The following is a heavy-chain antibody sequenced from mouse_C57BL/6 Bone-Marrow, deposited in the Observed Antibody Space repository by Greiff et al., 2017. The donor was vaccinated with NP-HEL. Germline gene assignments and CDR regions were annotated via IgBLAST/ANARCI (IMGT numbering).Heavy chain of an antibody. Sequence: EVQGVESGGGLVQPGGSLKLSCAASGFTFSDYYMYWVRQTPEKRLEWVAYISNGGGSTYYPDTVKGRCTISRDNAKNTLYLQMSRLKSEDTAMYYCARHEGNYLDYWGQGTTLTVSS. CDR2: ISNGGGST. J-gene: IGHJ2*01. CDR3: ARHEGNYLDY. CDR1: GFTFSDYY. V-gene: IGHV5-12*01.